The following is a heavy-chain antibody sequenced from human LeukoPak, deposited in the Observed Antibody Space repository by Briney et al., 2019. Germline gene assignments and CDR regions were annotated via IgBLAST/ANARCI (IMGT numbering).Heavy chain of an antibody. V-gene: IGHV3-7*01. CDR2: IKQDGSEK. J-gene: IGHJ4*02. CDR1: GFTFSSYW. CDR3: ARASSRTTVTTGY. D-gene: IGHD4-17*01. Sequence: TGGPLRLSCAASGFTFSSYWMSWVRQAPGKGLEWVANIKQDGSEKYYVDSVKGRFTISRDNAKNSLYLQMNSLRAEDTAVYYCARASSRTTVTTGYWGQGTLVTVSS.